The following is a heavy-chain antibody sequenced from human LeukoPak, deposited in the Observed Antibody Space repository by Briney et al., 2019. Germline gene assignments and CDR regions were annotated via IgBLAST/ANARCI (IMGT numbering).Heavy chain of an antibody. D-gene: IGHD2-21*01. J-gene: IGHJ2*01. V-gene: IGHV3-30*04. CDR3: ARDLFPRRGWSSWCFDL. Sequence: GGSLRLSCVASGFTFGSYAMHWVRQAPGKGLEWVAIIAYDGSNKYNADSVKGRFTISRDNSKNTLYLQMNSLRPEDTAVYYCARDLFPRRGWSSWCFDLWGRGTLVSVSS. CDR1: GFTFGSYA. CDR2: IAYDGSNK.